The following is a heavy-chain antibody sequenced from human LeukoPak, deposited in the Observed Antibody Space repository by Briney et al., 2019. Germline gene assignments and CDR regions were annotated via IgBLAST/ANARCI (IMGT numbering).Heavy chain of an antibody. CDR1: GFTFSDYY. CDR3: ARDRVDIVASPFDY. Sequence: GGSLRLSCAASGFTFSDYYMSWIRQAPGKGLEWVSYISSNGSTRYYADSVKGRFTISRDNAKNSLYLQTNSLRAEDTAVYYYARDRVDIVASPFDYWGQGTLVTVSS. V-gene: IGHV3-11*04. J-gene: IGHJ4*02. D-gene: IGHD5-12*01. CDR2: ISSNGSTR.